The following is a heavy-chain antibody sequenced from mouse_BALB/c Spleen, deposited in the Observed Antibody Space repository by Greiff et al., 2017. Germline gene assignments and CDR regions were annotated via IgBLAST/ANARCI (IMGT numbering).Heavy chain of an antibody. J-gene: IGHJ1*01. CDR2: ISSGGSYT. D-gene: IGHD1-1*01. CDR3: ARHYYGSSDWYFDV. CDR1: GFTFSSYG. V-gene: IGHV5-6*01. Sequence: EVKVVESGGDLVKPGGSLKLSCAASGFTFSSYGMSWVRQTPDKRLEWVATISSGGSYTYYPDSVKGRFTISRDNAKNTLYLQMSSLKSEDTAMYYCARHYYGSSDWYFDVWGAGTTVTVSS.